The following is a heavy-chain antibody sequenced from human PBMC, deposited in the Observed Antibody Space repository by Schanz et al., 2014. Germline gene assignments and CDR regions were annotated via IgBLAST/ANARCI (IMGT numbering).Heavy chain of an antibody. CDR1: GYSFTDYA. V-gene: IGHV1-69*09. J-gene: IGHJ6*02. D-gene: IGHD3-9*01. CDR2: IIPILDKT. Sequence: QVQLVQSGAEVKQPGASVRVSCKASGYSFTDYAIHWVRQAPGQGLEWMGRIIPILDKTNYAQKFQGRVTMTADKSTSTVYMEVSGLRSEDTAVYYCAKVDRTRYYAMDVWGQGTTVTVSS. CDR3: AKVDRTRYYAMDV.